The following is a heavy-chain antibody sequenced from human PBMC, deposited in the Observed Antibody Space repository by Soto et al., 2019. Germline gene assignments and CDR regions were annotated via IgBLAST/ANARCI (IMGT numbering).Heavy chain of an antibody. Sequence: EVQLVESEGGLVQRGGSLRLSCAASGFTFNYYWMHWVRQAPGQGLMWVAHVQNDGSRTTYADSVKGRFTISRDNAKNTSNLQMNSMTAKDTAVYFCARGNIAGFDLWGQGPTVT. D-gene: IGHD2-15*01. V-gene: IGHV3-74*01. J-gene: IGHJ3*01. CDR1: GFTFNYYW. CDR3: ARGNIAGFDL. CDR2: VQNDGSRT.